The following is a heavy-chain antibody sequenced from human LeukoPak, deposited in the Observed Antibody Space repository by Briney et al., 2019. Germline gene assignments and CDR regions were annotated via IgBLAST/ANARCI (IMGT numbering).Heavy chain of an antibody. V-gene: IGHV4-59*08. CDR2: IYYSGST. CDR1: GGSISSYY. Sequence: PSETLSLTCTVSGGSISSYYWSWIRQPPGKGLEWIGYIYYSGSTNYNPSLKSRVTISVDTSKNQFSLKLSSVTAADTAVYYCARLDAGGSGSYWRGYYYYGMDVWGQGTTVTVSS. J-gene: IGHJ6*02. CDR3: ARLDAGGSGSYWRGYYYYGMDV. D-gene: IGHD3-10*01.